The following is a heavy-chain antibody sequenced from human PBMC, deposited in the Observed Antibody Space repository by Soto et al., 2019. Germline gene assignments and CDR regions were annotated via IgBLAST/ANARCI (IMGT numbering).Heavy chain of an antibody. Sequence: EVQLLESGGGLVQPGGSLRLSCAAAGFTFSIYAMSWVRQAPGKGLGWVSAISGSGGSTYYADPVKGRFTISRDNSKNTLYLQMNSLRADDTAVYYCAKATRGGAATLIRDYWGQGTLVTVSS. CDR1: GFTFSIYA. CDR3: AKATRGGAATLIRDY. J-gene: IGHJ4*02. V-gene: IGHV3-23*01. D-gene: IGHD6-13*01. CDR2: ISGSGGST.